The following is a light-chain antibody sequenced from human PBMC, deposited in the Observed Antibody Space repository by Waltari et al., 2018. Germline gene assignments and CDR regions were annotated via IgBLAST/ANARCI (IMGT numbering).Light chain of an antibody. CDR2: WAS. CDR3: QQYYGTPPT. V-gene: IGKV4-1*01. CDR1: QNVLYSSNNKNY. Sequence: DIVMTQSPDSLAVSLGERATINCKSSQNVLYSSNNKNYLAWYPQKPGQPPKLLIYWASTRESGVPDRFSGSGSGTDFTLTISSLQAEDVAVYYCQQYYGTPPTFGQGTKVEIK. J-gene: IGKJ1*01.